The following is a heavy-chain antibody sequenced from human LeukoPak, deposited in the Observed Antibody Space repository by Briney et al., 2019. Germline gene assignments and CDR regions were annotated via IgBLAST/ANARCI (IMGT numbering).Heavy chain of an antibody. Sequence: GGSLRLSCAASGFTVSSNYMSWVRQAPGKGLEWVSVVYSGGSTYYADSVKGRFTISRDNSKNTLYLQMNSLRAEDTAVYYCARDESFYGSGRYYWGQGTLVTVSS. CDR2: VYSGGST. CDR3: ARDESFYGSGRYY. CDR1: GFTVSSNY. J-gene: IGHJ4*02. D-gene: IGHD3-10*01. V-gene: IGHV3-53*01.